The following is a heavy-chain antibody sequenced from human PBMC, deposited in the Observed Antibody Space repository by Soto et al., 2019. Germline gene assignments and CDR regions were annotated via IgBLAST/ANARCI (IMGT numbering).Heavy chain of an antibody. CDR1: GGSISSAAYY. D-gene: IGHD5-18*01. Sequence: QVQLQESGPGLVKPSQTLSLTCTVSGGSISSAAYYWSWIRQHPGKGLDWIGYISHSGSTYYTPSLNSRVIISADTSKNQFSVNLTSVTAADTAVYYCAREYTYGSNFFYCGGQGALVTVSS. CDR3: AREYTYGSNFFYC. CDR2: ISHSGST. J-gene: IGHJ4*02. V-gene: IGHV4-31*03.